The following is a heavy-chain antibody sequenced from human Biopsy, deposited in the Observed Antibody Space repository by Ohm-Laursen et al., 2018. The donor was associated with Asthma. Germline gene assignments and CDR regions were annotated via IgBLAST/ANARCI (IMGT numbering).Heavy chain of an antibody. J-gene: IGHJ3*02. D-gene: IGHD1-1*01. CDR1: GFTFSTYG. CDR2: ISKDASTQ. CDR3: VRDGTDDAFDI. Sequence: SLRLSCAASGFTFSTYGMHWVRQAPGKGLEWVGVISKDASTQDYADSVKGRFTMARDNSKNTLDLQMNSLREEDTAAYYCVRDGTDDAFDIWGQGTVVSVSS. V-gene: IGHV3-30*03.